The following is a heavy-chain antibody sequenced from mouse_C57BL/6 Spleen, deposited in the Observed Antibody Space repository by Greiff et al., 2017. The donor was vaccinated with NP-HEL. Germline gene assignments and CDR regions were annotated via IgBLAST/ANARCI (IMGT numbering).Heavy chain of an antibody. CDR2: IDPENGDT. Sequence: VQLKQSGAELVRPGASVKLSCTASGFNITDDYMHWVKQRPEQGLEWIGWIDPENGDTEYAAKFQGKATITADTSSNTAYLQLSSLTSEYTAVYFCTTGISDYGGFAYWGQGTLVTVSA. D-gene: IGHD2-4*01. CDR3: TTGISDYGGFAY. V-gene: IGHV14-4*01. CDR1: GFNITDDY. J-gene: IGHJ3*01.